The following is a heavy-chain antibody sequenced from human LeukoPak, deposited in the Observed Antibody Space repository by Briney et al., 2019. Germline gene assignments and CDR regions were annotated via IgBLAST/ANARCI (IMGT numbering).Heavy chain of an antibody. J-gene: IGHJ4*02. D-gene: IGHD4-11*01. CDR2: ISGSSSTI. V-gene: IGHV3-48*01. CDR1: GFTFSSYS. Sequence: HAGGSLRLSCAASGFTFSSYSMNWVRQAPGKGLEWVSYISGSSSTIYYADSVKGRFTISRDNDKNSLDLQMNSLRAEDTAVYYCARGVRNGDYWGQGTLVTVSS. CDR3: ARGVRNGDY.